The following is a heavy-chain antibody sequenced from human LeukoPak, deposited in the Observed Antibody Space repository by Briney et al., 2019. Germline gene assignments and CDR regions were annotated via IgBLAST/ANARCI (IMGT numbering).Heavy chain of an antibody. CDR3: ARRHDGGGWGKYGMDV. V-gene: IGHV5-51*01. Sequence: GASLQISCEGFGSSFSCYWSGFGRPLPEKVLGCMGIIFPGDSDTRYSPSLQGQVTISAHKIISTVYLQWSRLKASDTAMYYCARRHDGGGWGKYGMDVWGQGTTVTVSS. J-gene: IGHJ6*02. D-gene: IGHD4-23*01. CDR1: GSSFSCYW. CDR2: IFPGDSDT.